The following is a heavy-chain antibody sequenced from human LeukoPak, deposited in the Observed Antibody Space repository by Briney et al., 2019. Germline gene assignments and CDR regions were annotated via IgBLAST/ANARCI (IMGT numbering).Heavy chain of an antibody. D-gene: IGHD1-26*01. J-gene: IGHJ6*03. Sequence: ASVKVSCKASGYTFTSYYMHWVRQAPGQGLEWMGIINPSGGSTSYAQKFQGRVTMTRDMSTSTVYMELSSLRSEDTAVYYCARWGRWELQRSYYYYMDVWGKGTTVTVSS. CDR2: INPSGGST. CDR1: GYTFTSYY. CDR3: ARWGRWELQRSYYYYMDV. V-gene: IGHV1-46*01.